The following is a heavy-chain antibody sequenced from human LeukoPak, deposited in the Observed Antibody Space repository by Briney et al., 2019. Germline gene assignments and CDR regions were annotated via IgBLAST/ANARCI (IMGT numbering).Heavy chain of an antibody. D-gene: IGHD4-17*01. CDR3: ARSHMTTVTTYYYYGMDV. CDR1: GDSISSYY. V-gene: IGHV4-59*01. J-gene: IGHJ6*02. CDR2: IYYSGST. Sequence: SETLSLTCTVSGDSISSYYWSWLRQPPGKGLEWLGYIYYSGSTNYNPSLRSRVTISVDTSKNQFSLKLSSVTAADTAVYYCARSHMTTVTTYYYYGMDVWGQGTTVTVSS.